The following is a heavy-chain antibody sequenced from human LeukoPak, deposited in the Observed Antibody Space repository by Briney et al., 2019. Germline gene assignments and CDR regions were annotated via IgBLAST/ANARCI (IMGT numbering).Heavy chain of an antibody. V-gene: IGHV4-34*01. Sequence: SETLSLTCAVYGGSFSGYYWSWIRQPPGKGLEWIGEINHSGSTTYNPSLNSRVTISVDTSKNQFSLKLNSVTAADTAVYYCARVETGVGPINWGQGTLVTVSS. CDR1: GGSFSGYY. D-gene: IGHD1-26*01. J-gene: IGHJ4*02. CDR3: ARVETGVGPIN. CDR2: INHSGST.